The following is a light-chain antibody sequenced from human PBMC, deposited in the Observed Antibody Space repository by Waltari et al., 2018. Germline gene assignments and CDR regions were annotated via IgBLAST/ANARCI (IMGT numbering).Light chain of an antibody. V-gene: IGLV3-21*01. CDR1: NIESKN. Sequence: SYDVTQPRSVSVSPGQTARITCGGDNIESKNVHWYQQKPAQATVLVIYYDSDRPAGNPEPFSRSNPGNAATLTICGVEAGDEADYYCQVWDSSSGRVFGGGTRLTVL. CDR2: YDS. J-gene: IGLJ2*01. CDR3: QVWDSSSGRV.